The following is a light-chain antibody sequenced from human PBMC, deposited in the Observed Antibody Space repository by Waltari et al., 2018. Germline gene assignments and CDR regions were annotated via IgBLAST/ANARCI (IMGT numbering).Light chain of an antibody. CDR1: QNIDIY. J-gene: IGKJ2*01. CDR3: QQSYSIAT. CDR2: VAS. Sequence: IQLTQSPSSLSASLGDRVTITCRASQNIDIYLNWYQQRPGKAPNVLISVASNLRSGVPSRFSGSESGTVFTRTINNLQPEDFATYYFQQSYSIATFGQGTKLEMK. V-gene: IGKV1-39*01.